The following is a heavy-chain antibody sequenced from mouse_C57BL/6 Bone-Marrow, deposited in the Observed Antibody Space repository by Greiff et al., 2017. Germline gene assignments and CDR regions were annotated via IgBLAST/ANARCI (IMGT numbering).Heavy chain of an antibody. J-gene: IGHJ3*01. CDR1: GFNIKDDY. CDR2: IDPENGDT. CDR3: TLLRRGFAY. V-gene: IGHV14-4*01. Sequence: VQLQQSGAELVRPGASVKLSCTASGFNIKDDYMHWVKQRPEQGLEWIGWIDPENGDTEYASKFQGKATITADTSSNTAYLQLSSLTSEDTAVYYCTLLRRGFAYWGQGTLVTVSA. D-gene: IGHD1-2*01.